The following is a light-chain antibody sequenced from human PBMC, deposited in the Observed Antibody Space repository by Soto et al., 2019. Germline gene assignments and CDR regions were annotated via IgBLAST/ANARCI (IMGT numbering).Light chain of an antibody. Sequence: EIVMTQSPATLSVSPGERATLSCRASQSVSSNLAWYQQKPGQAPRLLIYGASTRATGTPARFSGSGSGTEFTLTISSLQSEDFEVYYCQQYGNWPPWTFGQGNKVEIK. J-gene: IGKJ1*01. CDR3: QQYGNWPPWT. CDR2: GAS. V-gene: IGKV3-15*01. CDR1: QSVSSN.